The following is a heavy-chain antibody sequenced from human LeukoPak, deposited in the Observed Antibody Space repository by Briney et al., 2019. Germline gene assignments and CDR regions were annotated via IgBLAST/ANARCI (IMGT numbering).Heavy chain of an antibody. Sequence: SETLSLTCTVSGYTVRSGYYWGWVRQSPGQGVEWIATIYHSESTHYNPSLKSRVTISVDTSKNQFSLKLSSVTATDTAVYYCARVYSMVRQYFDYWGQGTLVTVSS. CDR3: ARVYSMVRQYFDY. J-gene: IGHJ4*02. CDR2: IYHSEST. V-gene: IGHV4-38-2*02. D-gene: IGHD3-10*01. CDR1: GYTVRSGYY.